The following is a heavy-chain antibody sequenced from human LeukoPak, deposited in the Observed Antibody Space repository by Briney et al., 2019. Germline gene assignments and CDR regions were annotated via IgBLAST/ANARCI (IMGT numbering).Heavy chain of an antibody. CDR3: ARDSGIVGALYYFDY. CDR1: GFTFSSYW. D-gene: IGHD1-26*01. CDR2: INSDGSST. V-gene: IGHV3-74*01. J-gene: IGHJ4*02. Sequence: GGSLRLSCAAPGFTFSSYWMHWVRQAPGKGLVWVSRINSDGSSTSYADSVKGRFTISRDNAKNTLYLQMNSLRAEDTAVYYCARDSGIVGALYYFDYWGQGTLVTVSS.